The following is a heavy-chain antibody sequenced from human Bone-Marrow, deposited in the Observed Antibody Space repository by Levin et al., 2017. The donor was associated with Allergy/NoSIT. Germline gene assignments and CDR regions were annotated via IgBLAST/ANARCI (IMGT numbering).Heavy chain of an antibody. CDR3: ARDSEGVGLNWGGPGSFDV. CDR1: GPSSY. J-gene: IGHJ3*01. CDR2: IDTTGSA. D-gene: IGHD7-27*01. Sequence: SETLSLTCTVSGPSSYWSWIRPSAGKGLEWIGRIDTTGSASYNPSLQSRVTMSLDTSKKQLSLTLISVTAADTAMYFCARDSEGVGLNWGGPGSFDVWGQGTMVTVSS. V-gene: IGHV4-4*07.